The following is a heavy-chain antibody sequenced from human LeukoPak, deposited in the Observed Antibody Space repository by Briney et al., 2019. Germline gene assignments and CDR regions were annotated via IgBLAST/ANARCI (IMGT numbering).Heavy chain of an antibody. CDR1: GFTFSSYE. Sequence: GGSLRLSCAASGFTFSSYEVNWVRQAPGKGLEWVSYISSSGSTIYYADSVKGRFTISRDNAKNSLYLQMNSLRAEDTAVYYCARDTRRGSLDVWGQGTTVTVSS. CDR3: ARDTRRGSLDV. V-gene: IGHV3-48*03. D-gene: IGHD1-14*01. CDR2: ISSSGSTI. J-gene: IGHJ6*02.